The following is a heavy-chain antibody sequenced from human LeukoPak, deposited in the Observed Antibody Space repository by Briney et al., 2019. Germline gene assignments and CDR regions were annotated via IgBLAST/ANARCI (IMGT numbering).Heavy chain of an antibody. V-gene: IGHV3-74*03. CDR1: GXPFTTYW. CDR3: ARFAAYEYHFDY. CDR2: LSSDGSRS. J-gene: IGHJ4*02. D-gene: IGHD5-12*01. Sequence: GGSLRLSCVTSGXPFTTYWIHWIRQAPGKGLEWVSRLSSDGSRSTYADSVKGRFIISRDNAKKTVYLQMNSLRVEDTAFYFCARFAAYEYHFDYWGRGALVTVSS.